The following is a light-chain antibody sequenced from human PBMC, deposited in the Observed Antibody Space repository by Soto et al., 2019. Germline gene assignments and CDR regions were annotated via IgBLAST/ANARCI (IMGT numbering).Light chain of an antibody. CDR3: QSYDSSLSAVV. Sequence: QRVLTQPPSVSGAPGQRVTISCTGSSSNIGAGYDVHWYQHLPGTAPKLLIYGNTNRPSGVPDRFSGSKSGTSASLAITGLQAEDEADYYCQSYDSSLSAVVFGGGTKVTVL. V-gene: IGLV1-40*01. J-gene: IGLJ2*01. CDR2: GNT. CDR1: SSNIGAGYD.